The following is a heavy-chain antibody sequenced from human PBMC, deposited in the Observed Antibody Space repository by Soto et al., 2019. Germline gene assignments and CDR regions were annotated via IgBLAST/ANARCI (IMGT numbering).Heavy chain of an antibody. CDR2: IQPGGQKI. V-gene: IGHV3-48*03. CDR3: ARRGSR. Sequence: EVQLVESGGGLVQPGGSLRLSCAASGFTFSSSEMYWVRQAPGKGLEWISYIQPGGQKIFYAESVKGRFTISRDNAKNSVYLQMTSLRAEDTAVYYCARRGSRGGQGTMVTVSS. J-gene: IGHJ3*01. D-gene: IGHD2-15*01. CDR1: GFTFSSSE.